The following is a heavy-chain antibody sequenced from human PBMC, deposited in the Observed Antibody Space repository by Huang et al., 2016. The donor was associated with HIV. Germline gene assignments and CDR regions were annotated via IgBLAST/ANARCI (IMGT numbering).Heavy chain of an antibody. CDR1: GGSIKSRNYY. CDR2: IYYSGSP. V-gene: IGHV4-39*01. D-gene: IGHD3-22*01. J-gene: IGHJ4*02. Sequence: QLQESGPGLVKPSDTLSPNCTISGGSIKSRNYYWGWVRQAPGKRLEWIGDIYYSGSPYYNPSLRSRVSLSVDTSKNQVTLKVNAVIAADTAVYYCARRQGSGYYFYFDYWGRGIPVTVSA. CDR3: ARRQGSGYYFYFDY.